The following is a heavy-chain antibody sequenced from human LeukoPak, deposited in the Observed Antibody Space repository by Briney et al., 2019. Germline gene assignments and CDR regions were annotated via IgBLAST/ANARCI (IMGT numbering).Heavy chain of an antibody. D-gene: IGHD3-22*01. V-gene: IGHV3-74*01. CDR3: ARVHYYDSSGYHFDY. J-gene: IGHJ4*02. CDR1: GFSFSSYW. Sequence: PGESLRLSCAASGFSFSSYWMHWVRQAPGKGLVWVSRINSDGSSTSYADSVKGRFTISRDNAKNTLYLQMNSLRAEDTAVYYCARVHYYDSSGYHFDYWGQGTLVTVSS. CDR2: INSDGSST.